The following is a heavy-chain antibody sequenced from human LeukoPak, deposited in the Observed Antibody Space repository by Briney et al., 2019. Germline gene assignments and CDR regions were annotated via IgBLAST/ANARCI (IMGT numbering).Heavy chain of an antibody. V-gene: IGHV4-59*01. CDR3: ARIGDPYGSGSYTAMNWFDP. J-gene: IGHJ5*02. Sequence: RPSETLSLTCTVSGGSISSYYWSWIRQPPGKGLEWIGSICCRGSTNYNPSLKSRVTISGDTAKTQFSLKLSSVAAAETAVYYCARIGDPYGSGSYTAMNWFDPWGQGTLVTVSS. CDR2: ICCRGST. CDR1: GGSISSYY. D-gene: IGHD3-10*01.